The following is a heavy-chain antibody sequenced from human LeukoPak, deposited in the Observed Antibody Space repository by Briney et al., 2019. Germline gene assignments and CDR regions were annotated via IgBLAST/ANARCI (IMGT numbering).Heavy chain of an antibody. D-gene: IGHD6-19*01. Sequence: SETLSLTCTVSGGSISSGSYFWSWIRQPAGKGLEWIGRIHTSGSTNYNPSLKSRVTISVDTSKNQFSLKLSSVTAADTAVYYCARHSGWYSYWGQGTLVTVSS. J-gene: IGHJ4*02. CDR2: IHTSGST. CDR1: GGSISSGSYF. V-gene: IGHV4-61*02. CDR3: ARHSGWYSY.